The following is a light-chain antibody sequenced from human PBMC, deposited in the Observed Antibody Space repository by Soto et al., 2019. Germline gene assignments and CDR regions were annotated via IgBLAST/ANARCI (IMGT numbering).Light chain of an antibody. CDR2: GAS. CDR1: QSVSSN. V-gene: IGKV3-15*01. J-gene: IGKJ1*01. CDR3: QQYNNWPPWT. Sequence: EIVMTQSPATLSVSPGERATLSCRASQSVSSNLAWYQQKPGQAPRLLIYGASTRATGSPARFSGSGSGTEFTLTISSPQSEDFAVYYCQQYNNWPPWTFGQGTKVEIK.